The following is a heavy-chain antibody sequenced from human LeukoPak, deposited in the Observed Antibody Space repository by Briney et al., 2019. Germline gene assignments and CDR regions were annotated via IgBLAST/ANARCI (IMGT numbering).Heavy chain of an antibody. CDR3: ARSRVETDIVVVPAARPRLYYYHYMDV. CDR2: IYTSGST. V-gene: IGHV4-4*07. J-gene: IGHJ6*03. D-gene: IGHD2-2*02. Sequence: SETLSLTCTVSGGSISSYYWSWIRQPAGKGLEWIGRIYTSGSTNYNPSLKSRVTMSVDTSKNQFSLKLSSVTAADAAAYYCARSRVETDIVVVPAARPRLYYYHYMDVWGKGTTVTVSS. CDR1: GGSISSYY.